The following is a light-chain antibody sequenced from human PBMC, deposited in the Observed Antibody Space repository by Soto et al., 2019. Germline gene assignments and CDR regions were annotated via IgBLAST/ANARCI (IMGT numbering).Light chain of an antibody. J-gene: IGLJ1*01. V-gene: IGLV1-44*01. CDR2: NNV. CDR3: GAWDDTLNGDV. CDR1: SSNFGDSS. Sequence: QSVLTQPPSASGTPGQRVTVTCSGNSSNFGDSSVSWYGLLPESAPKLLMYNNVQRPSGVPERFSASRSATAATLAIRGLQSDDEAEYCCGAWDDTLNGDVFGSWPTVTVL.